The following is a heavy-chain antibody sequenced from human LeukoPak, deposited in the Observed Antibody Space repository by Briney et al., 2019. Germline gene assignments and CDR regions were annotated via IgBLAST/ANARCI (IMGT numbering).Heavy chain of an antibody. CDR3: ATTIFGVAINDY. CDR1: GYTFTGYY. D-gene: IGHD3-3*01. Sequence: ASVKVSCKASGYTFTGYYMHWVRQAPGQGLEWMGRINPNSGGTNYVQKFQGRVTMTRDTSISTAYMELSRLRSDDTAVYYCATTIFGVAINDYWGQGTLVTVSS. J-gene: IGHJ4*02. CDR2: INPNSGGT. V-gene: IGHV1-2*06.